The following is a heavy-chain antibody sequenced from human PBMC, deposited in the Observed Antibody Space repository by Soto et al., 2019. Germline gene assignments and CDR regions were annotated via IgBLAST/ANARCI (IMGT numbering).Heavy chain of an antibody. CDR1: GGSISSGDYY. J-gene: IGHJ3*02. Sequence: QVQLQESGPGLVKPSQTLSLTCTVSGGSISSGDYYWSWIRQPPGKGLEWIGYSYYSGSTYYNPSLTSRVTISVDTSKNQFSLKLSSVTAADTAVYYCARVTPLPTYYYDSSGYYLAFDIWGQGTMVTVSS. D-gene: IGHD3-22*01. CDR2: SYYSGST. V-gene: IGHV4-30-4*01. CDR3: ARVTPLPTYYYDSSGYYLAFDI.